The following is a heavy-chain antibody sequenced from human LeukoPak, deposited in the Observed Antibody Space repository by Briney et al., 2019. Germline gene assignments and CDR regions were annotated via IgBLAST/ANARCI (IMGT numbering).Heavy chain of an antibody. J-gene: IGHJ3*02. D-gene: IGHD4-17*01. CDR2: IYYSGST. V-gene: IGHV4-39*01. CDR3: ARHRHADYADQGGAFDI. CDR1: GGSISSSSYY. Sequence: PSETLSLTCTVSGGSISSSSYYWGWIRQPPGKGLEWIGSIYYSGSTYYNPSLKSRVTISVDTSKNQFSLKLSSVTAADTAVYYCARHRHADYADQGGAFDIWGQGTMVTVSS.